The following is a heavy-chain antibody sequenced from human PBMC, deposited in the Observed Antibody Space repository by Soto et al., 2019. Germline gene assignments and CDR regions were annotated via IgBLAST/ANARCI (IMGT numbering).Heavy chain of an antibody. D-gene: IGHD4-17*01. CDR3: AKRAYGDPFDP. CDR1: GGSITSSGFW. V-gene: IGHV4-39*01. J-gene: IGHJ5*02. CDR2: IYDTGST. Sequence: HLQLQESGPGLVKPSETLSLTCAVSGGSITSSGFWWGWIRQPPGKGLEWIATIYDTGSTFYNPSLKSPVNLSADTSKNQFALKLNSWTAADPAVFYCAKRAYGDPFDPWGQGTLVTVSS.